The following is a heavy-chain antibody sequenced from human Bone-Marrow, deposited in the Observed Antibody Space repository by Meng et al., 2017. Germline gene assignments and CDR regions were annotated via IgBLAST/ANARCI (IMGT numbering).Heavy chain of an antibody. V-gene: IGHV4-34*01. D-gene: IGHD5-12*01. Sequence: VVVKMCGAALLRLVLSLYVAFAVYVGSCSGYDVSCIRRVLGKGLEWIVEINRSGITNYNPALKSRVTISVDTSKNQFSLKLSSVTAADTAVYYCARAKRIYSGYGWWFDPWGQGTLVTVSS. CDR2: INRSGIT. CDR1: VGSCSGYD. CDR3: ARAKRIYSGYGWWFDP. J-gene: IGHJ5*02.